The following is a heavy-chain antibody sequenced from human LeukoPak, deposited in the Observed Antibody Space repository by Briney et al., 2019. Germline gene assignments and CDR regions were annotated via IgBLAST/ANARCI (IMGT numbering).Heavy chain of an antibody. D-gene: IGHD5-24*01. CDR3: ARDSRAGYYYVGTDL. CDR1: GLSVSSYY. J-gene: IGHJ4*02. CDR2: IYSDASGGAT. Sequence: GGSLRLSCAASGLSVSSYYMNWVRQAPGKGLEWGSLIYSDASGGATYYAGSVEGRFSISRESSKNALYLQMASLRVEATAVYYCARDSRAGYYYVGTDLWGQGTLVTVSS. V-gene: IGHV3-53*05.